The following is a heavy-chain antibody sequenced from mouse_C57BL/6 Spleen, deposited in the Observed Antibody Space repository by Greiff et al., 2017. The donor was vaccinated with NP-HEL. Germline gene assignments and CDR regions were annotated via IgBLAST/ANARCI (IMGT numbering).Heavy chain of an antibody. CDR3: ARNYYGSNPLYWYFDV. V-gene: IGHV1-26*01. D-gene: IGHD1-1*01. CDR1: GYTFTDYY. J-gene: IGHJ1*03. CDR2: INPNNGGT. Sequence: VQLQQSGPELVKPGASVKISCKASGYTFTDYYMNWVKQSHGKSLEWIGDINPNNGGTSYNQKFKGKATLTVDKSSSTAYMQLRSLTSEDSAVYYCARNYYGSNPLYWYFDVWGTGTTVTVSS.